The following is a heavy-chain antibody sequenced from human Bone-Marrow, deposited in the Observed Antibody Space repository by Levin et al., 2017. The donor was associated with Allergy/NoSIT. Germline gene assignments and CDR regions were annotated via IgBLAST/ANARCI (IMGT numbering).Heavy chain of an antibody. CDR3: ARQPPTRERRGYYYYMDV. D-gene: IGHD1-1*01. CDR2: IYPGDSDT. CDR1: GYSFTSYW. Sequence: GGSLRLSCKGSGYSFTSYWIGWVRQMPGKGLEWMGIIYPGDSDTRYSPSFQGQVTISADKSISTAYLQWSSLKASDTAMYYCARQPPTRERRGYYYYMDVWGKGTTVTVSS. J-gene: IGHJ6*03. V-gene: IGHV5-51*01.